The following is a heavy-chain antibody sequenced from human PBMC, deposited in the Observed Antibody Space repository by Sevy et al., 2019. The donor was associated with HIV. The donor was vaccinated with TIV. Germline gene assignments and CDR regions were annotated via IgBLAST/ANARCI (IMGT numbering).Heavy chain of an antibody. J-gene: IGHJ6*03. CDR2: IRGSGDGI. V-gene: IGHV3-23*01. CDR1: GFTFSNSA. CDR3: VKRKLLRDYFYYMDV. Sequence: GGSLRLSCVASGFTFSNSAMSWVRQAPGKGLQWVSIIRGSGDGIFYGDSAKGRFTISRDNSKNTLYLQMNALRVEDTAVYYCVKRKLLRDYFYYMDVWGKGTTVTVSS. D-gene: IGHD2-15*01.